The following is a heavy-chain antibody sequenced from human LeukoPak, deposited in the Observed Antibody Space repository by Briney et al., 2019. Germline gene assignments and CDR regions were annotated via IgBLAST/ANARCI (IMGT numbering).Heavy chain of an antibody. V-gene: IGHV1-69*05. CDR2: IIPIFGTA. CDR3: AREPTRYGTFDY. CDR1: GGTFSSYA. D-gene: IGHD2-15*01. J-gene: IGHJ4*02. Sequence: GASVKVSCKASGGTFSSYAISWVRQAPGQGLEWMGRIIPIFGTANYAQKFQGRVTITTDESTSTAYMELSSLRSEDTAVYYCAREPTRYGTFDYWGQGTLVTVSP.